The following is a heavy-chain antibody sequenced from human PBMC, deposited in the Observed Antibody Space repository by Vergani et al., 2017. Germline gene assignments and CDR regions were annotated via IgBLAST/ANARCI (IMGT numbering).Heavy chain of an antibody. D-gene: IGHD3-10*01. Sequence: QVQLVQSGAEVKKPGASVKVSCKASGYTFTGYYMHWVRQAPGQGLEWMGWINPNSGGTNYAQKFQGRVTMTRDTSISTAYMELSRLRSDDTAVYYCAPGALWFGELRGGVIDYWGQGTLVTVSS. J-gene: IGHJ4*02. CDR3: APGALWFGELRGGVIDY. CDR2: INPNSGGT. CDR1: GYTFTGYY. V-gene: IGHV1-2*02.